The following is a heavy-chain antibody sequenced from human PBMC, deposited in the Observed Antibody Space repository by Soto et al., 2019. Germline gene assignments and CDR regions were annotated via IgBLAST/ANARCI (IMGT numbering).Heavy chain of an antibody. J-gene: IGHJ4*02. V-gene: IGHV3-30*03. Sequence: QVQLVASGGGVVQPGRSLRLSCAASGFSFSSYGMHWVRQTPGKGLEWVAVTSADGTDKYYADSVKGRFTISRDNSKNTLYLQMNSLGVEDTAVYYCVRGTAIARQHFDCWGQGTLVTVSS. CDR3: VRGTAIARQHFDC. D-gene: IGHD6-6*01. CDR1: GFSFSSYG. CDR2: TSADGTDK.